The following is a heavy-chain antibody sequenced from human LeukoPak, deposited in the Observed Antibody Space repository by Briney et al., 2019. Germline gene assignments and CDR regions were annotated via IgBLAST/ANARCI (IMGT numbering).Heavy chain of an antibody. CDR2: INQNGSEK. J-gene: IGHJ3*02. CDR3: ARGVVVAPRSAFDI. V-gene: IGHV3-7*01. D-gene: IGHD2-2*01. CDR1: GFTFSSYW. Sequence: GGSLRLSCAASGFTFSSYWITWVRQAPGKGLEWVANINQNGSEKCYVDSVKGRFTISRDNAKNSLSLQMNSLRVEDTAVYYCARGVVVAPRSAFDIWGQGTMVTVSS.